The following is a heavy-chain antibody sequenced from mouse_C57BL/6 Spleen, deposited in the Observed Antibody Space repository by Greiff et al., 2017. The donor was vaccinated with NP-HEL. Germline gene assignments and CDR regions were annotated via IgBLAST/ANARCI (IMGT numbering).Heavy chain of an antibody. CDR3: ARGGTGTGYFDY. D-gene: IGHD4-1*01. CDR2: IYPRSGNT. Sequence: VQLQESGAELARPGASVKLSCKASGYTFTSYGISWVKQRTGQGLEWIGEIYPRSGNTYYNEKFKGKATLTADKSSSTAYMELRSLTSEDSAVYFCARGGTGTGYFDYWGQGTTLTVSS. J-gene: IGHJ2*01. V-gene: IGHV1-81*01. CDR1: GYTFTSYG.